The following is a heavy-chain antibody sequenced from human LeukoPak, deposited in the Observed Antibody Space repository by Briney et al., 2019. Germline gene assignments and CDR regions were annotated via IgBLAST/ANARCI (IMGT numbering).Heavy chain of an antibody. V-gene: IGHV4-59*01. CDR1: GGSIRGYY. J-gene: IGHJ4*02. Sequence: SETLSLTCNVSGGSIRGYYWSWIRQPPGKGLEWIGYIYSSGSTNYNPSLKSRVTMSVDTSKNQFSLKLSSVTAADTAVYYCARADYDILTGYYENEYYFDYWGQGTLVTVSS. CDR2: IYSSGST. D-gene: IGHD3-9*01. CDR3: ARADYDILTGYYENEYYFDY.